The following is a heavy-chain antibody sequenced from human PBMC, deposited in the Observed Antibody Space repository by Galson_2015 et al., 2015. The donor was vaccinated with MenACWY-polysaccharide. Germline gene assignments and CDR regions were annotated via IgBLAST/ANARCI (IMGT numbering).Heavy chain of an antibody. CDR1: GFTFSSYS. D-gene: IGHD6-6*01. Sequence: SLRLSCAASGFTFSSYSMNWVRQAPGKGLEWVSSICSSSSYIYYADSVKGRFTISRDNAKNSLYLQMNSLRAEDTAVYYCARDLGDSIAARPGYYYYYGMDVWGQGTTVTVSS. CDR3: ARDLGDSIAARPGYYYYYGMDV. CDR2: ICSSSSYI. V-gene: IGHV3-21*01. J-gene: IGHJ6*02.